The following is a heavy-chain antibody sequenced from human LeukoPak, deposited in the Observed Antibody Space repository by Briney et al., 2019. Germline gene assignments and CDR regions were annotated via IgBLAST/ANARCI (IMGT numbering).Heavy chain of an antibody. CDR2: ISSSSSYK. J-gene: IGHJ4*02. CDR3: AGDDYGDYFFDY. Sequence: GGSLRLSCAASGFTFSSHSMNWVRLAPGKGLEWVSSISSSSSYKYYADAVKGRFTISRDNAKNSLYLQMNSLRAEDTAVYCCAGDDYGDYFFDYWGQGTLVTVSS. V-gene: IGHV3-21*01. CDR1: GFTFSSHS. D-gene: IGHD4-17*01.